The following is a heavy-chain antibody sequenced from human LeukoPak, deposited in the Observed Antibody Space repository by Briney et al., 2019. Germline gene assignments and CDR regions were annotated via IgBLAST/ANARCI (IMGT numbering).Heavy chain of an antibody. J-gene: IGHJ4*02. CDR2: ISSSSSYI. V-gene: IGHV3-21*01. CDR1: GFTFSGYS. Sequence: PGGSLRLSCAASGFTFSGYSMNWVRQAPGKGLEWVSSISSSSSYIYCADSVKGRFTISRDNAKNSLYLQMNSLRAEDTAVYYCARGVVRYFDYWGQGALVTVSS. CDR3: ARGVVRYFDY. D-gene: IGHD3-9*01.